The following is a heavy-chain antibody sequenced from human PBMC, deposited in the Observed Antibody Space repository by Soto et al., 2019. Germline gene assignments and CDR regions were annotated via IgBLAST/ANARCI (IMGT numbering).Heavy chain of an antibody. Sequence: PSETLSLTCSVSDDSINSDKYYWGWIRQPPGKGLEWIGSIYYRGNAYYNPSLQTRVTISLDKSKSQFALKLNSVTAADSAVYFCARLEGLATISYYFDFWGPGALVTVSS. D-gene: IGHD3-9*01. V-gene: IGHV4-39*01. CDR2: IYYRGNA. CDR1: DDSINSDKYY. J-gene: IGHJ4*02. CDR3: ARLEGLATISYYFDF.